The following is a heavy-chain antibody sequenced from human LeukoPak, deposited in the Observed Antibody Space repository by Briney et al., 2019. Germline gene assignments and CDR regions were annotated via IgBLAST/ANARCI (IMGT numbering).Heavy chain of an antibody. J-gene: IGHJ4*02. D-gene: IGHD2-8*02. CDR3: ARLPTDLLAFDY. V-gene: IGHV4-39*01. Sequence: PSETLSLTCTVSGGSISSTSYYWGWIRQPLGKGLEWIASISYSGSTYYNPSLKSRVTISVDTSKNQFSLRLSSVTAADTAVYSCARLPTDLLAFDYWGQGTLVTVSS. CDR2: ISYSGST. CDR1: GGSISSTSYY.